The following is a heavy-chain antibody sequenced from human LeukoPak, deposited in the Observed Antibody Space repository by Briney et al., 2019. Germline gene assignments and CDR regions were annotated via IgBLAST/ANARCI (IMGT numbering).Heavy chain of an antibody. CDR2: MNPNSGNT. Sequence: ASVKVSCKASGYTFTSYDINWVRQAAGQGLEWMGWMNPNSGNTGYAQKLQGRVTMTTDTSTSTAYMELRSLRSDDTAVYYCARVDCSSTSCYRLNAFDAFDIWGQGTMVTVSS. CDR1: GYTFTSYD. CDR3: ARVDCSSTSCYRLNAFDAFDI. D-gene: IGHD2-2*01. V-gene: IGHV1-8*01. J-gene: IGHJ3*02.